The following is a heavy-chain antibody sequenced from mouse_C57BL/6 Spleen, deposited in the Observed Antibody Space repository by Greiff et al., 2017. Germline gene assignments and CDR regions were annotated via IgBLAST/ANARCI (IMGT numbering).Heavy chain of an antibody. V-gene: IGHV1-80*01. CDR2: IYPGDGDT. CDR3: ARSLWGNYEYFDV. CDR1: GYAFSSYW. J-gene: IGHJ1*03. D-gene: IGHD2-1*01. Sequence: QVQLQQSGAELVKPGASVKISCKASGYAFSSYWMNWVKQRPGKGLEWIGQIYPGDGDTNYNGKFKGKATLTADKSSSTAYMQLSSLTSEDSAVYFCARSLWGNYEYFDVWGTGTTVTVPS.